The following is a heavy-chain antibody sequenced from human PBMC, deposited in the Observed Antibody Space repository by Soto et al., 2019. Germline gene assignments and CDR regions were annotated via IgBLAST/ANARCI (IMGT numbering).Heavy chain of an antibody. V-gene: IGHV1-69*13. CDR3: ASRLRIIYYYYGMDV. D-gene: IGHD5-12*01. CDR2: IIPIFGTA. J-gene: IGHJ6*02. Sequence: SVKVSCKASGGTFSSYAISWVRQAPGQGLEWMGGIIPIFGTANYAQKFQGRVTITADESTSTAYMELSSLRSEDTAVYYCASRLRIIYYYYGMDVWGQGTTVTVTS. CDR1: GGTFSSYA.